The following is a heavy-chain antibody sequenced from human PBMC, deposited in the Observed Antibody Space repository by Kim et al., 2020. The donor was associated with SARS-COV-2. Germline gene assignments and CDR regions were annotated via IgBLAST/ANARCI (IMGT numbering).Heavy chain of an antibody. Sequence: GESLKISCKGSGYSFTSYWIGWVRQMPGKGLEWMGIIYPGDSDTRYSPSFQGQVTISADKSISTAYLQWSSLKASDTAMYYCARHWDCGSTSCYDIDYWGQGTLVTVSS. CDR3: ARHWDCGSTSCYDIDY. D-gene: IGHD2-2*01. V-gene: IGHV5-51*01. CDR2: IYPGDSDT. J-gene: IGHJ4*02. CDR1: GYSFTSYW.